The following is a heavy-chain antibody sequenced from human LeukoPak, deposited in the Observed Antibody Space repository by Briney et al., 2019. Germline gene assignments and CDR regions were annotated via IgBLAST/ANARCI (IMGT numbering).Heavy chain of an antibody. V-gene: IGHV1-24*01. Sequence: ASVKVSCKVSGYTLTELSMHWVRQAPGKGLEWMGGFDPEDGETIYAQKFQGGVTMTEDTSTDTAYMELSSLRSEDTAVYYCATPPVGYYYGSGRSSWFDPWGQGTLVTVSS. CDR3: ATPPVGYYYGSGRSSWFDP. CDR2: FDPEDGET. CDR1: GYTLTELS. D-gene: IGHD3-10*01. J-gene: IGHJ5*02.